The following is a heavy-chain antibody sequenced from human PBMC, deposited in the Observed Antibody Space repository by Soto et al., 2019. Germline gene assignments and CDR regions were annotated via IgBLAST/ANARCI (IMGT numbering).Heavy chain of an antibody. CDR1: GYTFTSYY. CDR2: INPSGGST. V-gene: IGHV1-46*01. J-gene: IGHJ6*04. Sequence: ASVKVSCKASGYTFTSYYMHWVRQAPGQGLEWMGIINPSGGSTSYAQKFQGRVTMTRDTSTSTVYMELSSLRSEDTAVYYCARDREVATITGTYMDVWGKGTTVTVSS. CDR3: ARDREVATITGTYMDV. D-gene: IGHD5-12*01.